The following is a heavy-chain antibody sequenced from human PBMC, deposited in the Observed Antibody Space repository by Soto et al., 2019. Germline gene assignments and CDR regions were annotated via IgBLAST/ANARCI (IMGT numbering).Heavy chain of an antibody. J-gene: IGHJ4*02. CDR3: ANLRGPVIFDQ. D-gene: IGHD3-16*02. CDR1: GDSIPWSSFS. Sequence: SDTLSLTFTVSGDSIPWSSFSWGWIRQPPGKGLEWICILHYSVSTYYNPSLKSRVTISVDTPKNQFSMKLSSVTVSDTAIYYCANLRGPVIFDQWGQGILVTVSS. V-gene: IGHV4-39*01. CDR2: LHYSVST.